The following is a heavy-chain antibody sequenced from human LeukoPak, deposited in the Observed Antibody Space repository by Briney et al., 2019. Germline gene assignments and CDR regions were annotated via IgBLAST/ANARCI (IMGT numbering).Heavy chain of an antibody. CDR3: ARGSHPGLRYFDWLLSN. J-gene: IGHJ4*02. CDR2: IYYSGST. D-gene: IGHD3-9*01. V-gene: IGHV4-61*05. CDR1: GGSISSSSYY. Sequence: SETLSLTCTVSGGSISSSSYYWGWIRQPPGKGLEWIGYIYYSGSTNYNPSLKSRVTISVDTSKNQFSLKLSSVTAADTAVYYCARGSHPGLRYFDWLLSNWGQGTLVTVSS.